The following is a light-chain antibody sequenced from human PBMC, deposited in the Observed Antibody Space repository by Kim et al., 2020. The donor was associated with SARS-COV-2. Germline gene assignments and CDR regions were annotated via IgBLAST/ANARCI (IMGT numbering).Light chain of an antibody. CDR3: QQYYNWPIT. V-gene: IGKV3-15*01. CDR1: QSVSNN. J-gene: IGKJ5*01. CDR2: GAS. Sequence: EIEMTQSPATLYVSPGERATLSCRDSQSVSNNLAWYQQKPGQAPRLLIYGASTRATGIPARFSGSGSGTEFTLTISSLQSEDFAVYYCQQYYNWPITFGQGTRLEIK.